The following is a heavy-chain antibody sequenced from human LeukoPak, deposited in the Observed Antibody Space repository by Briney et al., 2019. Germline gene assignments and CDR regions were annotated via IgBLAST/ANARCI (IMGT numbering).Heavy chain of an antibody. Sequence: VKVSCKASGYTFTGYYMHWVRQAPGQGLEWMGWINPNSGGTNYAQKFQGRVTMTRDTSISTAYMELSRLRSDDTAVYYCAREHGDGYNYVGYWGQGTLVTVSS. V-gene: IGHV1-2*02. J-gene: IGHJ4*02. CDR3: AREHGDGYNYVGY. D-gene: IGHD5-24*01. CDR2: INPNSGGT. CDR1: GYTFTGYY.